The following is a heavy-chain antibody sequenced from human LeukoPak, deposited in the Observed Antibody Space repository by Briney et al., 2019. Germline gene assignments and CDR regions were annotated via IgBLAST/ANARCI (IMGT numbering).Heavy chain of an antibody. Sequence: PGGSLRLSCAASGFAFGDFWMSWVRQTPGKGLESVATIKQDGSAKEYVDSVKGRFTISRDNSKNTLYLQMNSLRAEDTAVYYCAKYVAPDEVAGGFQHWGQGTLVTVSS. V-gene: IGHV3-7*01. D-gene: IGHD6-19*01. J-gene: IGHJ1*01. CDR2: IKQDGSAK. CDR1: GFAFGDFW. CDR3: AKYVAPDEVAGGFQH.